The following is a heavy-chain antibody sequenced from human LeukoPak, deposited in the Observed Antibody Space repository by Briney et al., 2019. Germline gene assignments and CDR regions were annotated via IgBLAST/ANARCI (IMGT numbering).Heavy chain of an antibody. V-gene: IGHV1-46*01. Sequence: ASVKVSCKASGYTFTRYYIHWVRQAPGQGLEWMGIINPSGGSTSYAQKFQGRVTMTRDMSTSTVYMELSSLRSEDTAVYYCARDGKPTSYYYYMDVWGKGTTVTVSS. D-gene: IGHD4-23*01. CDR2: INPSGGST. CDR1: GYTFTRYY. J-gene: IGHJ6*03. CDR3: ARDGKPTSYYYYMDV.